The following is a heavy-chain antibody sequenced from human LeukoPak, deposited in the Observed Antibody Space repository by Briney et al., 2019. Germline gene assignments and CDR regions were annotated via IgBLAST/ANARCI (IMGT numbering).Heavy chain of an antibody. CDR2: IYYSGST. CDR1: GVSISSSSYY. D-gene: IGHD3-10*01. V-gene: IGHV4-39*01. Sequence: SETLSLTCTVSGVSISSSSYYWGWIRQPPGKGLEWIGSIYYSGSTYYNPSLKSRVTISVDTSKNQFSLKLSSVTAADTAVYYCARLYYYGSGSYYYFFDYWGQGTLVTVSS. CDR3: ARLYYYGSGSYYYFFDY. J-gene: IGHJ4*02.